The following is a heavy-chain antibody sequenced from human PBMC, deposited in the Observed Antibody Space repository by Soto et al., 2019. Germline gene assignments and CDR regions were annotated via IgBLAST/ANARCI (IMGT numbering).Heavy chain of an antibody. Sequence: PSETLSFPCTVSGGASSPYYWTWIRQPPGKGLEWRGDIYYSRSTYYNPSLKSRGTRLLDTSNNQFSLKLTSVTAPDTSVYYCARGGIPGVLYYWGEGTLV. CDR1: GGASSPYY. D-gene: IGHD3-10*01. J-gene: IGHJ4*02. CDR2: IYYSRST. V-gene: IGHV4-59*01. CDR3: ARGGIPGVLYY.